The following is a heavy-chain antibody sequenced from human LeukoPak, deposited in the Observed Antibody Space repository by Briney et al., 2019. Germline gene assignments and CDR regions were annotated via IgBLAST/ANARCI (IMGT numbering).Heavy chain of an antibody. J-gene: IGHJ4*02. Sequence: GGSLRLSCAASGFTFSSYAMSWVRQAPGKGLEWVSAISGSGGSTYYADSVKGRFTISRDNSKNTLYLQMNCLRAEDTAVYYCAKGGYTSACNKKTDDYLGQGTLVTVSS. CDR1: GFTFSSYA. V-gene: IGHV3-23*01. CDR3: AKGGYTSACNKKTDDY. CDR2: ISGSGGST. D-gene: IGHD3-16*02.